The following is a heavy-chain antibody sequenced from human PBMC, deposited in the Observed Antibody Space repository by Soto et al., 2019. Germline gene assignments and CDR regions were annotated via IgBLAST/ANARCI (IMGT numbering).Heavy chain of an antibody. CDR3: ARGRFGPSVVTQRDHPPRDFVL. Sequence: PETLSRTCAVYGGSFSGYYWSWIRQPPGKGLEWIGEINHSGSTNYNPSLKSRVTISVDTSKNQFSLKLSSVTAADTAVYYCARGRFGPSVVTQRDHPPRDFVLWGRGPLVTVS. CDR2: INHSGST. CDR1: GGSFSGYY. D-gene: IGHD2-21*02. J-gene: IGHJ2*01. V-gene: IGHV4-34*01.